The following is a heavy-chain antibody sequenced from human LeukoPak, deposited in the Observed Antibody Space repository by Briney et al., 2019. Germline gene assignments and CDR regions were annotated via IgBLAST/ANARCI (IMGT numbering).Heavy chain of an antibody. CDR2: IYTSGST. D-gene: IGHD2-15*01. V-gene: IGHV4-61*02. CDR3: ARLERYCSGGSCYSTYIWFDP. CDR1: GGSISSGSYY. Sequence: PSQTLSLTCSVSGGSISSGSYYWTWIRQPAGKGLEWVGRIYTSGSTNYNPSLKSRVTISLDTSRSQFSLNLRAVTAADTAVYYCARLERYCSGGSCYSTYIWFDPWGQGTLVTVSS. J-gene: IGHJ5*02.